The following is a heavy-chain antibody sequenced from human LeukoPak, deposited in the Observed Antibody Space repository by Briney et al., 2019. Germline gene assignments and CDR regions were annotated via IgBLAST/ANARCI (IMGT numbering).Heavy chain of an antibody. V-gene: IGHV4-39*07. Sequence: SETLSLTCTVSSGSISTSNYYWGWVRQPPGKALEWIGNIFYSGSTYYSPSLKSRVTISLDTSRNQFSLKLSSVTAADTAVYYCARDRGGHDAFDIWGQGTMVTVSS. J-gene: IGHJ3*02. D-gene: IGHD5-12*01. CDR2: IFYSGST. CDR1: SGSISTSNYY. CDR3: ARDRGGHDAFDI.